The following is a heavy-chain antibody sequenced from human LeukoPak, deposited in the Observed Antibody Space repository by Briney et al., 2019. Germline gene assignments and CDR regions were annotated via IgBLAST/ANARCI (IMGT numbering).Heavy chain of an antibody. V-gene: IGHV3-21*01. CDR1: GFTFSSYS. D-gene: IGHD3/OR15-3a*01. CDR2: ISSSSSYI. J-gene: IGHJ4*02. CDR3: ARRHVGLVIIQPFDY. Sequence: GGSLRLSCAASGFTFSSYSMNWVRQAPGEGLEWVSSISSSSSYIYYADSVKGRFTLSRDNAKSSLYLQMNSLRAEDTAVYYCARRHVGLVIIQPFDYWGQGTLVTVSS.